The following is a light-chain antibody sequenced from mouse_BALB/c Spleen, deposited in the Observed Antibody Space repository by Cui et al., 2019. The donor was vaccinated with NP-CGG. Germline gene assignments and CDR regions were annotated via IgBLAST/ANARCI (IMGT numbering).Light chain of an antibody. V-gene: IGLV1*01. CDR1: TGAVTSNNY. J-gene: IGLJ1*01. CDR3: ALWYSNHWV. CDR2: GTN. Sequence: VLTHESPLTTSPGETVTLTCRSSTGAVTSNNYANWVQEKPDHLFTGLIGGTNNRSPGVPARFSGSLIGDKAALTITGAQTEDEAIYFCALWYSNHWVFGGGTKLTVL.